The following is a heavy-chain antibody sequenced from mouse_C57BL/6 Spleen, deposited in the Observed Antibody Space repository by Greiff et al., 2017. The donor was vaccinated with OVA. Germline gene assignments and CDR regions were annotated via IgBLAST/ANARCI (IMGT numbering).Heavy chain of an antibody. J-gene: IGHJ3*01. CDR1: GFNIKDAY. V-gene: IGHV14-4*01. CDR3: TTEGGGAY. CDR2: IDPEDGDT. Sequence: DVKLPASGAELVRPGASVKLSCTASGFNIKDAYMPWVKQRPEQVLECIGWIDPEDGDTDYASKFQSKATKTADTYSNTAYLQLGSLTSEDTAVNYCTTEGGGAYWGKGTLVTVSA.